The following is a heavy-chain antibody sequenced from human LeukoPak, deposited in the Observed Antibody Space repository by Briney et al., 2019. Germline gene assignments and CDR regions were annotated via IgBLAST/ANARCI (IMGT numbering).Heavy chain of an antibody. CDR1: GFTFSSYS. D-gene: IGHD1-14*01. J-gene: IGHJ4*02. CDR3: ARGPGVQIDY. CDR2: ISSSSSSI. V-gene: IGHV3-21*01. Sequence: AGGSLRLSCAASGFTFSSYSMNCVRQAPGKGLEWVSSISSSSSSIYYADSVKGRFTISRDNAKNSLYLQMNSLRAEDTAVYYCARGPGVQIDYWGQGTLVTVSS.